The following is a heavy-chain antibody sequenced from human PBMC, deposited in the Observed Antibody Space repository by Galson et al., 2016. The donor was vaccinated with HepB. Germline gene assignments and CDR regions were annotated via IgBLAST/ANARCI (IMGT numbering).Heavy chain of an antibody. J-gene: IGHJ4*02. Sequence: ETLSLTCTVSGGSISSGVYYWSWIRQHPGKGLEWIGTIYYSGSTYYNPSLNSRVTISVDTSKNQFSLKLYSVTAADTAVYYCARDPENCSSTGCYYFDYWGQGTLVTVSS. D-gene: IGHD2-2*01. CDR1: GGSISSGVYY. CDR3: ARDPENCSSTGCYYFDY. CDR2: IYYSGST. V-gene: IGHV4-39*07.